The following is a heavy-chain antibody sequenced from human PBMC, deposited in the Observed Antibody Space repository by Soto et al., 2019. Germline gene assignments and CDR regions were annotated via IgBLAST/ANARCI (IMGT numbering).Heavy chain of an antibody. CDR1: GYTFTSYA. D-gene: IGHD3-3*01. Sequence: ASVKVSCKASGYTFTSYAMHWVRQAPGQRLEWMGWINAGNGNTKYSQKFQGRVTITRDTSASTAYMELSSLRSEDTAVYYCAREREYYDFWSGYYTPDYYYGMDVWGQGTTVTVSS. V-gene: IGHV1-3*01. J-gene: IGHJ6*02. CDR2: INAGNGNT. CDR3: AREREYYDFWSGYYTPDYYYGMDV.